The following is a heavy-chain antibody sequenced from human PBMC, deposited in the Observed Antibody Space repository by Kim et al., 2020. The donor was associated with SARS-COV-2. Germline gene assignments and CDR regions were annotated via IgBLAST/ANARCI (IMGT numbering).Heavy chain of an antibody. Sequence: SETLSLTCAVYGGSFSGYYWSWIRQPPGKGLEWIGEINHSGSTNYNPSLKSRVTISVDTSKNQFSLKLSSVTAADTAVYYCARVRYYDILTGFVHPPHFDYWGQGTLVTVSS. J-gene: IGHJ4*02. D-gene: IGHD3-9*01. CDR2: INHSGST. CDR3: ARVRYYDILTGFVHPPHFDY. CDR1: GGSFSGYY. V-gene: IGHV4-34*01.